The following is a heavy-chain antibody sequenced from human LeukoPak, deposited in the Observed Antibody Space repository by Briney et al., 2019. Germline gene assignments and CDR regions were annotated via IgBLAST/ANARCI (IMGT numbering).Heavy chain of an antibody. CDR2: LSSSGSAF. J-gene: IGHJ4*02. Sequence: GGSLRLSCEDSGFTFRSYEMNWVRQAPGKGLEWIAYLSSSGSAFSYADSVKGRFTIARDNAKNSVYLEMDSLRADDTAVYYCARSARLMKGVVEVTALDDWGQGTLVTVSS. D-gene: IGHD3-3*01. V-gene: IGHV3-48*03. CDR3: ARSARLMKGVVEVTALDD. CDR1: GFTFRSYE.